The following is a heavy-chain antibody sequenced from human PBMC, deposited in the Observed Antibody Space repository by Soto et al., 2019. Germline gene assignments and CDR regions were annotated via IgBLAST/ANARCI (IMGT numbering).Heavy chain of an antibody. Sequence: SGPTLVNPTQTLTLTCTFSGFSLSTSGMCVSWIRQPPGKALEWLALIDWDDDKYYSTSLKTRLTISKDTSKNQVVLTMTNMDPVDTATYYCARTLACGGDCYSIDYWGQGTLVTVSS. J-gene: IGHJ4*02. CDR1: GFSLSTSGMC. V-gene: IGHV2-70*01. D-gene: IGHD2-21*02. CDR3: ARTLACGGDCYSIDY. CDR2: IDWDDDK.